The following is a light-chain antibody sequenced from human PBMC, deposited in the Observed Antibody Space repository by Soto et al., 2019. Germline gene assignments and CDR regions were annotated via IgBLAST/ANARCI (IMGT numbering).Light chain of an antibody. V-gene: IGLV2-14*01. J-gene: IGLJ2*01. Sequence: QSALTQPASVSGSPGQSITISCTGSSGDIGDYKYVSWYKQHPGKAPKLMIYDVSNRPSWVSNRFSASKSGNTASLTISGPQAEDEADYYCSSYTSTNFVIFGGGTKLTVL. CDR3: SSYTSTNFVI. CDR2: DVS. CDR1: SGDIGDYKY.